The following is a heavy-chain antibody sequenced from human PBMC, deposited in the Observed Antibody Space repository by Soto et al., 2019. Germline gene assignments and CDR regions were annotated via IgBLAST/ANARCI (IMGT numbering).Heavy chain of an antibody. D-gene: IGHD4-17*01. J-gene: IGHJ4*02. CDR3: ARNVPVTTLGY. Sequence: EVKLVESGGGLVQPGGSLRLSCAASGVTVSNNYMTWVRQAPGKGLELVSSIYSTGNTFYADSVKGRFTISRDNSKNTLYLQINSLRFEDTAVYYCARNVPVTTLGYWGQGTLVTVSS. CDR1: GVTVSNNY. V-gene: IGHV3-66*01. CDR2: IYSTGNT.